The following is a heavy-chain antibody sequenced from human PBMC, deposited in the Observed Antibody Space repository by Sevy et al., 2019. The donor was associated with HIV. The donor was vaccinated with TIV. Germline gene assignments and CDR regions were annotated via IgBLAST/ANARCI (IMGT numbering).Heavy chain of an antibody. J-gene: IGHJ6*02. CDR1: GFTFSSYS. V-gene: IGHV3-21*01. CDR3: AGGCRGGSCYLFSSLGPGYYYGMDV. CDR2: ISSSSSYI. Sequence: GGSLRLSCAVSGFTFSSYSMNWVRQAPGKGLEWVSSISSSSSYIYYADSVKGRFTISRDNAKNSLYLQMNSLGAEDTAVLYCAGGCRGGSCYLFSSLGPGYYYGMDVWGQGTTVTVSS. D-gene: IGHD2-15*01.